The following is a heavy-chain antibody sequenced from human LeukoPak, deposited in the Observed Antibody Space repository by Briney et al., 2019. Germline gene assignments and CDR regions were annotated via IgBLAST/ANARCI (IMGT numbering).Heavy chain of an antibody. Sequence: GGSLRLSCAASGFTFSSYGMHWVRQAPGKGLEWVAAAWYDGSNKYYADSVKGRFTISRDNSKNTLYLQMNSLRAEDTAVYFCARGGHCSTTSCSNYDGMDVWGQGTTLTVSS. V-gene: IGHV3-33*01. CDR2: AWYDGSNK. D-gene: IGHD2-2*01. CDR1: GFTFSSYG. CDR3: ARGGHCSTTSCSNYDGMDV. J-gene: IGHJ6*02.